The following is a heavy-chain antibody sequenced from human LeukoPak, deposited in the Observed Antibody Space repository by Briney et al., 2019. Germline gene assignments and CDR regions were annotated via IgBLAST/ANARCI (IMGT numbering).Heavy chain of an antibody. CDR2: ISAYNGNT. J-gene: IGHJ3*02. D-gene: IGHD6-13*01. CDR3: ARDYSSSWYDDAFDI. CDR1: GYTFTSYG. Sequence: ASVKVSCKASGYTFTSYGISWVRQAPGQGLEWMGWISAYNGNTNYAQKLQGRVTMTTDTSTSTAYMELRSLRSDDTAVYYCARDYSSSWYDDAFDIWGQGTMVTVSS. V-gene: IGHV1-18*01.